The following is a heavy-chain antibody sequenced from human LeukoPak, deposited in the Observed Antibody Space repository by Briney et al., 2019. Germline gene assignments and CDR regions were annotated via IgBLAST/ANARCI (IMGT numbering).Heavy chain of an antibody. D-gene: IGHD3-10*01. CDR1: GYPFTSFA. J-gene: IGHJ5*02. CDR3: ARDGITMVRGVIRGISYNWFDP. V-gene: IGHV1-3*01. Sequence: ASVKVSCKASGYPFTSFAIHWAPQAPGQRREGMGWLNAGNGNKKYSQKFQGRVPITRDTSASTAYVELSSLRSEDTAVYYCARDGITMVRGVIRGISYNWFDPWGQGTLVTVSS. CDR2: LNAGNGNK.